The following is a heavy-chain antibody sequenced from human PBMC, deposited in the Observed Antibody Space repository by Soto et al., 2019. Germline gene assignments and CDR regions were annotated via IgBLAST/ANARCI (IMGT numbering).Heavy chain of an antibody. CDR3: TTEAPGGSNFDS. D-gene: IGHD2-15*01. V-gene: IGHV3-15*01. J-gene: IGHJ4*01. CDR1: GCTFSHAW. Sequence: XGSLRLSCSASGCTFSHAWMSWVRKAPGKGLEWVGRVRSKSDGGTTDYAAPVKGRFTISRDDSKNTLYLQMNSLKTEDTAVYYCTTEAPGGSNFDSWGHGPLVTVSS. CDR2: VRSKSDGGTT.